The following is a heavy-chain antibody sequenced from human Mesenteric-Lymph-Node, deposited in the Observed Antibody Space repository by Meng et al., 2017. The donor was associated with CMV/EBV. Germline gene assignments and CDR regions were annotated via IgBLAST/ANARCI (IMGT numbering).Heavy chain of an antibody. J-gene: IGHJ5*02. CDR1: GFTFSMYW. V-gene: IGHV3-7*01. CDR2: IKQDGSEK. D-gene: IGHD3-22*01. Sequence: GESLKISCAAAGSGFTFSMYWMSWVRQAPGKGPEWVANIKQDGSEKYYVDSVKGRFTISRDNAKNSLYLQMNSLRAEDTAVYYCARVVSYYYDSSGLAWGQGTLVTVSS. CDR3: ARVVSYYYDSSGLA.